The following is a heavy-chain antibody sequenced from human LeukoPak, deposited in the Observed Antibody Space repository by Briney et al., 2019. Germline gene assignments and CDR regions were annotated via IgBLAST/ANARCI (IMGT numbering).Heavy chain of an antibody. CDR2: INHSGST. D-gene: IGHD3-10*01. J-gene: IGHJ4*02. Sequence: PSETLSLTCAVYGGSFSGYYWSWIRQPPGKGLEWIGEINHSGSTNYNPSLKSRVTISVDTSKNQFSLKLSSVTAADTAVYYCARNKGWFGELPFDYWGQGTLVTVSS. V-gene: IGHV4-34*01. CDR1: GGSFSGYY. CDR3: ARNKGWFGELPFDY.